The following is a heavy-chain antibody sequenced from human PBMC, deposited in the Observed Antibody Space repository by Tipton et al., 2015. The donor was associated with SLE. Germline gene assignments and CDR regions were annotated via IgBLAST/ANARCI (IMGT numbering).Heavy chain of an antibody. V-gene: IGHV3-7*01. CDR1: GFTFSSYW. J-gene: IGHJ5*01. Sequence: SLRLSCAGSGFTFSSYWMTWVRQAPGKGLEWVANIKQDGSEKYYVDSVKGRFTISRDNARNSLYLQMNSLRVEDTAVYYCAKGGLGPAARPMWFDSWGQGTVVTVA. D-gene: IGHD6-13*01. CDR3: AKGGLGPAARPMWFDS. CDR2: IKQDGSEK.